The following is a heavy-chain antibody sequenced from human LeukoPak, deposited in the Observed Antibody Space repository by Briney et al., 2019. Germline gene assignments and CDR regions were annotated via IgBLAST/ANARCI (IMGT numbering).Heavy chain of an antibody. V-gene: IGHV4-31*03. D-gene: IGHD3-22*01. J-gene: IGHJ4*02. CDR3: ARKAKYYDSTGGHD. CDR1: GGSISSGGYY. Sequence: PSETLSLTCTVSGGSISSGGYYWSWICQHPGKGLEWIGYIYYSGSTYYNPSLKSRVTISVDTSKNQFSLKLSSVTAADTAVYYCARKAKYYDSTGGHDWGQGTLVTVSS. CDR2: IYYSGST.